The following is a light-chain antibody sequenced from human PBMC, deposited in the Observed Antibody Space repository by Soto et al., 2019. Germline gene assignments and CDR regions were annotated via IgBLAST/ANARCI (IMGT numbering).Light chain of an antibody. J-gene: IGKJ4*01. CDR3: QQLNSYPLT. CDR1: QGINSY. CDR2: TAS. V-gene: IGKV1-9*01. Sequence: DVQLTQSPSFLSASVGDRLTITCRASQGINSYLAWYQQKPGKAPQLLIYTASTLQSGVPSRFSGSASWTEFTLTISSLQPEDFATSYCQQLNSYPLTFGGGTKVEI.